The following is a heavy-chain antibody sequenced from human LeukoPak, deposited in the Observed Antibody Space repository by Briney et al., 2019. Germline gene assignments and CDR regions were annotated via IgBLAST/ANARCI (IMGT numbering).Heavy chain of an antibody. V-gene: IGHV3-23*01. J-gene: IGHJ4*02. CDR3: AREIYCGGDCYFFDS. Sequence: PGGSLRLSCAASGFTFSSYGMSWVRQAPGKGLEWVSAISGSGGSTYYADSVRGRFTISRDNSKSTLYLQMNSLGAEDTAVYSCAREIYCGGDCYFFDSWGQGTLVTVSS. D-gene: IGHD2-21*02. CDR2: ISGSGGST. CDR1: GFTFSSYG.